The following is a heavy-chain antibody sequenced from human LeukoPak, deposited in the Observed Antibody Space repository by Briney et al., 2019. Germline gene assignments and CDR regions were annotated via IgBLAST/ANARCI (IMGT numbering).Heavy chain of an antibody. Sequence: GGSLRLSCAASGFTFSNYWMSWVRQAPGKGLEWVASIKQDGSEKYYVDSVKGRFIISRDNAKNSLYLQMNSLRAEDTAVYYCARDLMGIAYRGAFYYWGQGTLVTVSS. CDR1: GFTFSNYW. D-gene: IGHD6-13*01. V-gene: IGHV3-7*03. CDR3: ARDLMGIAYRGAFYY. CDR2: IKQDGSEK. J-gene: IGHJ4*02.